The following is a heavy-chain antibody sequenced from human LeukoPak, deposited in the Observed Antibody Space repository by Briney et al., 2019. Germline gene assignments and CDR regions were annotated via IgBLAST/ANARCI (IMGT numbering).Heavy chain of an antibody. D-gene: IGHD4-17*01. J-gene: IGHJ4*02. CDR1: GYTFTSYG. CDR2: ISTSNGNT. Sequence: ASVKVSCKASGYTFTSYGISWVRQAPGQGLEWMAWISTSNGNTNFAQKFQGRVTMTTDTSTSTAYMELRSLRSDDTAVYYCVRDNDYVPAYWGQGTLVTVSS. CDR3: VRDNDYVPAY. V-gene: IGHV1-18*01.